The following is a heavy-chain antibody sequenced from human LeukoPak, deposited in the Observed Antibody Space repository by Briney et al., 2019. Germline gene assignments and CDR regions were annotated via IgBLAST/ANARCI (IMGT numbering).Heavy chain of an antibody. V-gene: IGHV1-2*02. Sequence: ASVKVSCKASGSTFTRYYMHWVRQAPGPGLEWMGWINPNSGGTNYAQKFQGRVTMTRDTSISTAYMELSRLRSDDTAVYYCARGPFDYYDRTQTYMDVWGKGTTVTVSS. CDR3: ARGPFDYYDRTQTYMDV. D-gene: IGHD3-22*01. J-gene: IGHJ6*03. CDR1: GSTFTRYY. CDR2: INPNSGGT.